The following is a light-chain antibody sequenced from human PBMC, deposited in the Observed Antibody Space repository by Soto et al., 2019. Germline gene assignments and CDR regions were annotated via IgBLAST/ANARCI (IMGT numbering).Light chain of an antibody. J-gene: IGLJ1*01. CDR3: RLYTSENSYV. CDR2: EVS. Sequence: QSALTQPPSVSGSPGQSVTISCTGTSTDFVSYNRVSWYQQPPGTAPNLMIYEVSKRPSGVPDRFSGSKSGNTASLTISGLQAAHEADYYCRLYTSENSYVFGTGTKVTVL. V-gene: IGLV2-18*01. CDR1: STDFVSYNR.